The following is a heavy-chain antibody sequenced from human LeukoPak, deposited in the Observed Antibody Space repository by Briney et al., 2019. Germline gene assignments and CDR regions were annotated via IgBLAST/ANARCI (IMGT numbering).Heavy chain of an antibody. D-gene: IGHD4-17*01. J-gene: IGHJ3*02. V-gene: IGHV1-69*13. CDR3: ARDDNDYGDPWSAVDAFDI. Sequence: SVKLSCTASGGTFSSYAISWVRQAPGQGLEWMGGIIPIFGTANYAQKFQGRVTITADESTSTAYMELSSLRSEDTAVYYCARDDNDYGDPWSAVDAFDIWGQGTMVTVSS. CDR2: IIPIFGTA. CDR1: GGTFSSYA.